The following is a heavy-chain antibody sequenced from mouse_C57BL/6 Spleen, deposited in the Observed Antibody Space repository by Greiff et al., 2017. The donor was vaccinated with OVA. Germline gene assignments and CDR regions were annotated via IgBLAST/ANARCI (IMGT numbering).Heavy chain of an antibody. V-gene: IGHV14-1*01. CDR1: GFNITDYY. Sequence: VQLQQSGAELVRPGASVKLSCTASGFNITDYYMHWVKQRPEQGLEWIGRIDPEDGDTEYAPKFKGKATMTADTSSNTAYLQLSSLTSEDTAVYYCATEGYYGHPFAYWGQGTLVTVSA. D-gene: IGHD1-2*01. CDR3: ATEGYYGHPFAY. CDR2: IDPEDGDT. J-gene: IGHJ3*01.